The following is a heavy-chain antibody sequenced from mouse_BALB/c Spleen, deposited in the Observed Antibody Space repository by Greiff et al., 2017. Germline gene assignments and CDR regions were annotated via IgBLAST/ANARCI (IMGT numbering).Heavy chain of an antibody. D-gene: IGHD2-2*01. J-gene: IGHJ4*01. Sequence: EVKLMESGGGLVKPGGSLKLSCAASGFAFSSYDMSWVRQTPEKRLEWVAYISSGGGSTYYPDTVKGRFTISRDNAKNTLYLQMSSLKSEDTAMYYCARGGYYDAMDYWGQGTSVTVSS. CDR3: ARGGYYDAMDY. CDR1: GFAFSSYD. CDR2: ISSGGGST. V-gene: IGHV5-12-1*01.